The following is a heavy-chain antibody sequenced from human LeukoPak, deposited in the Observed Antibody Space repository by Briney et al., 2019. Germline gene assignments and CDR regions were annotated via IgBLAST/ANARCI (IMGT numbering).Heavy chain of an antibody. Sequence: GGSLRLSCAASGFTFSSYGMHWVRQAPGKGLEWVAVISYDGSNKYYADSVKGRFTISRDNSKNTLYLQMNSLRAEDTAVYYCAGDSSGYPADYWGQGTLVTVSS. CDR3: AGDSSGYPADY. CDR2: ISYDGSNK. CDR1: GFTFSSYG. J-gene: IGHJ4*02. V-gene: IGHV3-30*03. D-gene: IGHD3-22*01.